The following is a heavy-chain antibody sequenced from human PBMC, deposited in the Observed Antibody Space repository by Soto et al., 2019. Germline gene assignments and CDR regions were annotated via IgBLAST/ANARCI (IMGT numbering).Heavy chain of an antibody. J-gene: IGHJ4*02. CDR2: ISDSGGST. D-gene: IGHD2-2*01. Sequence: GGSLRLSCAASGFTFSSYAMSWVRQAPGKGLEWVSAISDSGGSTYYAASVKGRFTISRDNSKNTLYLQMNSLRAEDTAVYSCAKSRGGSTSRTTDYWGQGTLVTVSS. CDR1: GFTFSSYA. V-gene: IGHV3-23*01. CDR3: AKSRGGSTSRTTDY.